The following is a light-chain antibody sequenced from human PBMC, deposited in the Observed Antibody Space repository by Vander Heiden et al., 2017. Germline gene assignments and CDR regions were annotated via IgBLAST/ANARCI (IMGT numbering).Light chain of an antibody. V-gene: IGLV3-21*02. CDR3: QGWEGSSNHLL. CDR2: NDR. CDR1: ITGGDS. J-gene: IGLJ2*01. Sequence: SHVLTQAPSVSVDPGQTATVTCGGNITGGDSVHWYRQRPGQAPDLVLYNDRHRPSGIPERLSGSRSGNTATLTITRVEAGDEGDYYCQGWEGSSNHLLFGGGTRL.